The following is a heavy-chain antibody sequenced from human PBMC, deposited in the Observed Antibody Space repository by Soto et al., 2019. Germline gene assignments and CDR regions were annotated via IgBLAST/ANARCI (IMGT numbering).Heavy chain of an antibody. V-gene: IGHV1-8*01. D-gene: IGHD5-12*01. Sequence: ASVKVSCKASGYTFTSYDINWVRQATGQGLEWMGWMNPNSGNTGYAQKFQGRVTMTRNTSISTAYMELSSLRSEDTAVYYCARGRLRKWLRIPNYYYYYYMDVWGKGTTVTVSS. CDR2: MNPNSGNT. CDR1: GYTFTSYD. J-gene: IGHJ6*03. CDR3: ARGRLRKWLRIPNYYYYYYMDV.